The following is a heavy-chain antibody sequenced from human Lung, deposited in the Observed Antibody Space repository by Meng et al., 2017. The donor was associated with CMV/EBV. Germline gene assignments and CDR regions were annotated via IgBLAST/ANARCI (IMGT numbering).Heavy chain of an antibody. CDR1: GYTFTSYA. CDR2: IDPNTGNP. J-gene: IGHJ4*02. CDR3: ARDSPLDGYSLLDY. Sequence: QGQLWNSGFELKQPGASVKVSCRPSGYTFTSYAINWVRQAPGQGPDWMGWIDPNTGNPTYDQGFTGRFVFSLDTSVSTAYLQINSLRADDTAVYYCARDSPLDGYSLLDYWGQGTLVTVSS. D-gene: IGHD5-24*01. V-gene: IGHV7-4-1*02.